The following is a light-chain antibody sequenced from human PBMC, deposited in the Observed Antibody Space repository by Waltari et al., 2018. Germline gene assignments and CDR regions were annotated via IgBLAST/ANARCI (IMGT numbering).Light chain of an antibody. CDR2: EVS. CDR1: SSDVGGYNY. CDR3: SSYAGSNNFVV. J-gene: IGLJ2*01. Sequence: QSALTQPPSASGSPGQSVTISCTGTSSDVGGYNYVSWYQQHPGKAPKLMIYEVSKRPLGVPDCVPGSKSGNTASLTVSGLQADDEADYYCSSYAGSNNFVVFGGGTKLTVL. V-gene: IGLV2-8*01.